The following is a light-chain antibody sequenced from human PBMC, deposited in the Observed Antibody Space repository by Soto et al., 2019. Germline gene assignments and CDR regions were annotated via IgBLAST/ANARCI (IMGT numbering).Light chain of an antibody. CDR1: QSISTY. CDR3: QQET. CDR2: EAS. V-gene: IGKV3-11*01. Sequence: EIELTQSPATLSLSPGETATLSCRASQSISTYLAWYQQKPGQAPRLLMYEASNRATGVPARFSGSGSGTDFTLTISSLEPEDFAVYYCQQETFGQGTKVEIK. J-gene: IGKJ1*01.